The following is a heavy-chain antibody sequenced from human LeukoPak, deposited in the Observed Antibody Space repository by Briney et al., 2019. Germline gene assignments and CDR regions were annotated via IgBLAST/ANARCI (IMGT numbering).Heavy chain of an antibody. CDR3: AKDGDAVTTSYFDY. D-gene: IGHD4-17*01. CDR2: IRYDGSNK. J-gene: IGHJ4*02. Sequence: GGSLRLSCAASGFTFSSYGMHWVRQAPGKGLEWVAFIRYDGSNKYYADSVKGRFTISRDNSKNTLYLQMNSLRAEDTAVYYCAKDGDAVTTSYFDYWGRGTLVTVSS. CDR1: GFTFSSYG. V-gene: IGHV3-30*02.